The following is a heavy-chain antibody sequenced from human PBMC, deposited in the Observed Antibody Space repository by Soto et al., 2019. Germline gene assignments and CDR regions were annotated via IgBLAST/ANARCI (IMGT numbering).Heavy chain of an antibody. J-gene: IGHJ4*02. V-gene: IGHV4-39*01. D-gene: IGHD3-22*01. CDR3: ARVYYDSSGFVP. CDR1: GGSVNSSRYY. Sequence: QLQLQESGPGLVKPSETLSLTCTVSGGSVNSSRYYWGWIRQPPGKGPEWIGTIYYTGTTYYNPSLKSRVTISVDTSKTQFSLNLSSVTAADTAVYSWARVYYDSSGFVPWGQGTLVVVSS. CDR2: IYYTGTT.